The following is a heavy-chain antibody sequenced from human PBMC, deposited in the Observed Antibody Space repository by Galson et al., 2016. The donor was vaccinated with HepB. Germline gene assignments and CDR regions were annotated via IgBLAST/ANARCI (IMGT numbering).Heavy chain of an antibody. Sequence: SLRLSCAASGFTFSSYSMNWVRQAPGKGPEWVSSITSSSTYIYYADLVKGRFTISRDNAKNSLYLQMNGLRAEDTAVYYCARGGPGSTRGPFYYWGQGTLVTVSS. J-gene: IGHJ4*02. CDR1: GFTFSSYS. CDR2: ITSSSTYI. CDR3: ARGGPGSTRGPFYY. D-gene: IGHD1-7*01. V-gene: IGHV3-21*01.